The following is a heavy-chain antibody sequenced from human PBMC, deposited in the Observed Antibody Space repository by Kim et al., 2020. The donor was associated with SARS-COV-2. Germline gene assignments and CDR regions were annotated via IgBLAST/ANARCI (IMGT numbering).Heavy chain of an antibody. J-gene: IGHJ6*02. V-gene: IGHV1-18*01. D-gene: IGHD5-18*01. Sequence: GASVKVSCKASGFTLKSYGISWVRQAPGQGLEWMGWIRISNGNTNYAQKFQGRVTMTTDTSTSTAYMELRSLRFDDTAVYYCARDEIREWNSYDSPLGRYYGMDVWGQGTTVTVSS. CDR1: GFTLKSYG. CDR2: IRISNGNT. CDR3: ARDEIREWNSYDSPLGRYYGMDV.